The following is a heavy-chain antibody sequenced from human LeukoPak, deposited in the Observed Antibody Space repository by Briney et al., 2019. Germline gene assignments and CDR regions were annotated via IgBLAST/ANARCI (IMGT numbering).Heavy chain of an antibody. J-gene: IGHJ4*02. CDR1: GGSFSGYY. V-gene: IGHV4-34*01. CDR2: INHSGST. D-gene: IGHD3-16*01. CDR3: ASLRGSRDY. Sequence: SSETLSLTCAVYGGSFSGYYWSWIRQPPGKGLEWIGEINHSGSTNYNPSLKSRVTISVDTSKNQFSLKLSSVTAADTAVYYCASLRGSRDYWGLGTLVTVSS.